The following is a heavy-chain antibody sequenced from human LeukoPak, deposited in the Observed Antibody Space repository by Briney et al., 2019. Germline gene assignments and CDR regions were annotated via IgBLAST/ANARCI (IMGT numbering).Heavy chain of an antibody. Sequence: SETLSLTCSVSGGSISSYYWSWIRQPAGKGLEWIGRFDPSGSTNYNPSLKSRVTMSVDTSKNQFSLKLTSVTAADTAVYYCARVPRSWYFWFDPWGQGTLVTVSS. J-gene: IGHJ5*02. CDR2: FDPSGST. CDR3: ARVPRSWYFWFDP. V-gene: IGHV4-4*07. D-gene: IGHD6-13*01. CDR1: GGSISSYY.